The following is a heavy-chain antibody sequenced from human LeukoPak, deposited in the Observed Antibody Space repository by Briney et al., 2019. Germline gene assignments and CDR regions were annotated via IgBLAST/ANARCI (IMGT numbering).Heavy chain of an antibody. CDR1: GGTFSSYA. J-gene: IGHJ4*02. D-gene: IGHD6-6*01. CDR2: IIPIFGTA. V-gene: IGHV1-69*13. Sequence: SVKVSCKASGGTFSSYAISWVRQAPGQGLEWMGGIIPIFGTANYAQKFQGRVTITADESTSTAYMELSSLRSEDTAVYYCARDRYSSSPGWLSYFDYWGQGTLVTVSS. CDR3: ARDRYSSSPGWLSYFDY.